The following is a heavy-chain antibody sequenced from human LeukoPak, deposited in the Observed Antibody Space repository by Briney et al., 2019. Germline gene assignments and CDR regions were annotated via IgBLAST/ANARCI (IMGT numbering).Heavy chain of an antibody. CDR3: ARDFIGLGHAFDI. CDR1: GYTFTGYY. D-gene: IGHD3-16*01. Sequence: ASVKVSCKASGYTFTGYYMHWVRQAPGQGLEWMGWINPNSGGTNYAQKLQGRVTTTTDTSTSTAYMELRSLRSEDTAVYYCARDFIGLGHAFDIWGQGTMVTVSS. J-gene: IGHJ3*02. V-gene: IGHV1-2*02. CDR2: INPNSGGT.